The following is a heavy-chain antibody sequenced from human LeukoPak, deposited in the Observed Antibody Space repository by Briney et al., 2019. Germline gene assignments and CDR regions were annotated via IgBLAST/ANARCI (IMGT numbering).Heavy chain of an antibody. CDR2: ISGSGGST. CDR3: AREGGIVGATSAFDY. CDR1: GYTFTDYA. V-gene: IGHV3-23*01. D-gene: IGHD1-26*01. Sequence: GGSLRLSCTASGYTFTDYAMSWVRQAPGKGLEWVSAISGSGGSTYYADSVKGRFTISRDNSKNTLYLQMNSLRAEDTAVYYCAREGGIVGATSAFDYWGQGTLVTVSS. J-gene: IGHJ4*02.